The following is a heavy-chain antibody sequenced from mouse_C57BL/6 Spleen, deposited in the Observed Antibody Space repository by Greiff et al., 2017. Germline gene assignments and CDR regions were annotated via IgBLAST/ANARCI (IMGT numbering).Heavy chain of an antibody. Sequence: VHVQQSGAELVRPGASVKLSCTASGFNIKDDYMHWVKQRPEQGLEWIGWIDPENGDTEYASKFQGKATITADTSSNAAYLQLSSLTSEDTAVYYCTTGWGSYYDPFAYWGQGTLVTVSA. D-gene: IGHD2-4*01. V-gene: IGHV14-4*01. CDR3: TTGWGSYYDPFAY. CDR1: GFNIKDDY. CDR2: IDPENGDT. J-gene: IGHJ3*01.